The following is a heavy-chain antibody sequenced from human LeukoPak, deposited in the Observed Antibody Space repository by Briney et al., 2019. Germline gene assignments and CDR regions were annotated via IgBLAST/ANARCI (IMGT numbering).Heavy chain of an antibody. D-gene: IGHD1-7*01. J-gene: IGHJ4*02. CDR3: AKNRVVFNWNYAYYFDS. CDR2: ISYDGSDK. CDR1: GFTFSGYA. Sequence: GRSLRLSCAASGFTFSGYAMHWVRQAPGKGLEWVTIISYDGSDKYYADSVRGRFTISRDNSKNTLYLQMNSLRAEDTAFYYCAKNRVVFNWNYAYYFDSWGQGTLVTVSS. V-gene: IGHV3-30*18.